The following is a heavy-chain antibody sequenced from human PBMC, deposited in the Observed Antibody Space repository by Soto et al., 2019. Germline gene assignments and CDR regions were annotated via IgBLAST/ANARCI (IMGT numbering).Heavy chain of an antibody. CDR2: ISSNGDRT. Sequence: EVRLVESGGGLVQPGGSLRLSCAASGFTFSSYAMHWVRQDPGKGLEYVSSISSNGDRTYYANSVKGRFTISRDNSKNTLYLQMGSLRPEDMGVYYCTRRDTGYDVWGQGTLVTVSS. CDR3: TRRDTGYDV. CDR1: GFTFSSYA. J-gene: IGHJ4*02. D-gene: IGHD5-12*01. V-gene: IGHV3-64*01.